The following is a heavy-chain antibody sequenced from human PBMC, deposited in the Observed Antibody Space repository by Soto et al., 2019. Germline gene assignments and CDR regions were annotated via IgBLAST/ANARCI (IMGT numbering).Heavy chain of an antibody. D-gene: IGHD3-16*01. CDR2: IYYSGST. J-gene: IGHJ5*02. CDR1: GGSISSYY. V-gene: IGHV4-59*01. CDR3: ASYENWLDP. Sequence: SETLSLTCTVSGGSISSYYWSWIRQPPGKGLEWIGYIYYSGSTNYNPSLKSRVTISVDTSKNQFSLKLSSLTAADTAVYYCASYENWLDPWGQGTQVTVSS.